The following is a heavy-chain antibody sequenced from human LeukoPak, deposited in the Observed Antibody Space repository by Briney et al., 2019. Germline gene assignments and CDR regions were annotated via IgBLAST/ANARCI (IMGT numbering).Heavy chain of an antibody. V-gene: IGHV4-4*07. CDR3: ARTRKYYDSSGYYYYYFDY. J-gene: IGHJ4*02. Sequence: KTSETLSLTCTVSGGSISSYYWSWIRQPAGKGLEWIGRIYTSGSTNYNPSLKSRVTMSVDTSKNQFSLKLSSVTAADTAVYYCARTRKYYDSSGYYYYYFDYWGQGTLVTVSS. CDR2: IYTSGST. CDR1: GGSISSYY. D-gene: IGHD3-22*01.